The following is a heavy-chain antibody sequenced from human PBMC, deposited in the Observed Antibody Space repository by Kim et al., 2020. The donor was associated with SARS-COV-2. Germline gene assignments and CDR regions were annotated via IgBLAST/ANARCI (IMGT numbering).Heavy chain of an antibody. Sequence: SVKVSCKASGGTFSSYAISWVRQAPGQGLEWMGGIIPIFGTANYAQKFQGRVTITADESTSTAYMELSSLRSEDTAVYYCAGGGTTVTTHDAFDIWGQGTMVTVSS. CDR3: AGGGTTVTTHDAFDI. J-gene: IGHJ3*02. CDR1: GGTFSSYA. CDR2: IIPIFGTA. D-gene: IGHD4-17*01. V-gene: IGHV1-69*13.